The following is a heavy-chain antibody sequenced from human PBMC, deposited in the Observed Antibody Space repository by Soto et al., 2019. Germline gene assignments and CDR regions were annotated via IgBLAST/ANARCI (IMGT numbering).Heavy chain of an antibody. CDR2: IYYSGST. V-gene: IGHV4-59*01. D-gene: IGHD6-13*01. J-gene: IGHJ5*02. CDR3: ARSVGSSSWYGNWFDP. Sequence: PSETLSLTCTVSGGSISSYYWNWIRQPPGKGLKWIGYIYYSGSTNYNPSLKSRVTISVDTSKNQFSLKLSSVTAADTAVYYCARSVGSSSWYGNWFDPWGQGTLVTVS. CDR1: GGSISSYY.